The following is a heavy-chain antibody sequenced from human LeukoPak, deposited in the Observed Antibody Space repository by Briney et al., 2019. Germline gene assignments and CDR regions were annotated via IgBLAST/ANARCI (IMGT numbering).Heavy chain of an antibody. J-gene: IGHJ3*02. D-gene: IGHD6-25*01. Sequence: GGSLRLSCAASGFTFSSYSMNWVRQAPGKGLEWVAVIWYDGSNKYYADSVKGRFTISRDNSKNTLYLQMNSLRAEDTAVYYCAREAFLQRPFDIWGQGTMVTVSS. CDR1: GFTFSSYS. CDR2: IWYDGSNK. CDR3: AREAFLQRPFDI. V-gene: IGHV3-33*08.